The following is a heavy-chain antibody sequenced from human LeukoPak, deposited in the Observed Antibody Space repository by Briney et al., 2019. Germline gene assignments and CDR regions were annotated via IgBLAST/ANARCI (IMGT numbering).Heavy chain of an antibody. Sequence: GGSLRLSCAASGFTFSSYAMHWVRQAPGKGLEWVAVISYDGSNKYYADSVKGRFTISRDNSKNTLYLQMNSLRAEDTAVYYCARVFAVTTGNWFDPWGQGTLVTVSS. CDR2: ISYDGSNK. J-gene: IGHJ5*02. CDR1: GFTFSSYA. CDR3: ARVFAVTTGNWFDP. V-gene: IGHV3-30-3*01. D-gene: IGHD4-17*01.